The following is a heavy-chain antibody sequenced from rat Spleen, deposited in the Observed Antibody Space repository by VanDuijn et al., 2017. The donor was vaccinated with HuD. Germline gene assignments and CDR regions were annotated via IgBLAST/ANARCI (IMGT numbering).Heavy chain of an antibody. CDR2: ISNDGSDT. V-gene: IGHV5-7*01. CDR3: ARHSNWGFDY. J-gene: IGHJ2*01. Sequence: EVQLVESGGGLVQPGRSLKLSCAASGFTFSDYYMAWVRQAPTKGLEWVATISNDGSDTYYRDSVKGRFPISRDNGRSTLYLQMDSLRSEDTATYYCARHSNWGFDYWGQGVMVTVSS. D-gene: IGHD5-1*01. CDR1: GFTFSDYY.